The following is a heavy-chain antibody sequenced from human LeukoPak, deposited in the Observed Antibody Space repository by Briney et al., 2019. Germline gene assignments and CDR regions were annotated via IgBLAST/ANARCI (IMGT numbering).Heavy chain of an antibody. J-gene: IGHJ4*02. D-gene: IGHD5-18*01. V-gene: IGHV4-39*01. CDR2: IYYSGSS. CDR3: ARHVDTATDYFDY. Sequence: PSETLSLTCTVSGGSLSSSSYSWGWIRQPPGKGLERIGSIYYSGSSYYNPSLKSRVTISVHTSKNQFSLKLSSVTAADTAVYYCARHVDTATDYFDYWGQGTLVTVSS. CDR1: GGSLSSSSYS.